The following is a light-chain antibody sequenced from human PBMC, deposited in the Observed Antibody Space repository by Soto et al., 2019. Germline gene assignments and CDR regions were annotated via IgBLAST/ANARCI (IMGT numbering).Light chain of an antibody. J-gene: IGKJ1*01. Sequence: EIVLTQSPGTLSLSPGERATLSCRASQSVSSSYLAWYQQKPGQAPRLLIYGASSRATGIPDRFSGSGSGTDFTLTISRLEPEVFAVYYCQQYGSSPQWTFGQGTNVEIK. CDR3: QQYGSSPQWT. CDR2: GAS. V-gene: IGKV3-20*01. CDR1: QSVSSSY.